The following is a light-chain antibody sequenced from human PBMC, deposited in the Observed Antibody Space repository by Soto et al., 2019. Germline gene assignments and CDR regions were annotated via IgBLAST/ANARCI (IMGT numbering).Light chain of an antibody. CDR2: GAS. CDR3: QQYGNSPLT. J-gene: IGKJ4*01. V-gene: IGKV3-20*01. Sequence: EIVLTQSPGTLSLFPGERATLSCRASESVSSNYVAWYQQKHGQAPRLLMYGASSRASGIPDRFSGSGSGTDLTLTISRLEPEDFAVYHCQQYGNSPLTFGGGTKVEIK. CDR1: ESVSSNY.